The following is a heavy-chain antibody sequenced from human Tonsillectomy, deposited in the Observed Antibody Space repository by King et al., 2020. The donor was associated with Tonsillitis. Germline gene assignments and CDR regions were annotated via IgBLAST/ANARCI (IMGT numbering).Heavy chain of an antibody. CDR2: ISGSGHTT. Sequence: VQLVESGGGLVQPGGSLRLSCAASGFTFSSYTMTWVRQAPGKGLEWVSDISGSGHTTHYADSVKGRFTISRDNSKNTLYLQMSSLRAEDTAIYFCANSPASAGPAELSDWGQGILVIVSS. CDR1: GFTFSSYT. J-gene: IGHJ4*02. V-gene: IGHV3-23*04. CDR3: ANSPASAGPAELSD. D-gene: IGHD1-7*01.